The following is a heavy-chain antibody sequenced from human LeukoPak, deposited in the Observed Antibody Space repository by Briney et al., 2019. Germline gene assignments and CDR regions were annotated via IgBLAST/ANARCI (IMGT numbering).Heavy chain of an antibody. Sequence: GASVKVSCKASGYTFTSYGISWVRQAPGQGLEWMGWISAYNGNTNYAQKFQGRVTMTTATSTSTGYMELRSLRSDDTAVYYCARDLKRTVGATTASDYWGQGTLVTVSS. V-gene: IGHV1-18*01. CDR2: ISAYNGNT. CDR3: ARDLKRTVGATTASDY. J-gene: IGHJ4*02. D-gene: IGHD1-26*01. CDR1: GYTFTSYG.